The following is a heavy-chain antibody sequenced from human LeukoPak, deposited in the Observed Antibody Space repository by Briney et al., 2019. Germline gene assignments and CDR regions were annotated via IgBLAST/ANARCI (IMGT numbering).Heavy chain of an antibody. CDR3: ARVAIAPAGVFDY. J-gene: IGHJ4*02. V-gene: IGHV3-11*04. D-gene: IGHD6-13*01. CDR1: GFTFSDYY. Sequence: GGSLRLSCVASGFTFSDYYMSWIRQAPGKGLEWISYISSSGSTIYYADSVKGRFTISRDNAKNSLYLQMNSLRAEDTAVYYCARVAIAPAGVFDYWGQGTLVTVSS. CDR2: ISSSGSTI.